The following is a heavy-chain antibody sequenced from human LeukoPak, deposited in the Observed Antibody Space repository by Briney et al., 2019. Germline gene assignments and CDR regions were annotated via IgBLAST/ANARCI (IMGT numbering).Heavy chain of an antibody. CDR1: GFTFSSYE. V-gene: IGHV3-48*03. CDR3: ARRGSPRYGMDV. CDR2: ISSSGSPI. J-gene: IGHJ6*02. Sequence: GGSLRLSCAASGFTFSSYEMNWVRQAPGKGLEWISYISSSGSPIYYADSVKGRFTISRDNAKNSVFLQMNSLRVEDTAVYYCARRGSPRYGMDVWGQGTTVIVSS.